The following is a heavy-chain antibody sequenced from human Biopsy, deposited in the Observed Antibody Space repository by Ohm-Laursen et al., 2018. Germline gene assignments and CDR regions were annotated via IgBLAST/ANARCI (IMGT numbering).Heavy chain of an antibody. J-gene: IGHJ3*02. V-gene: IGHV3-53*01. D-gene: IGHD3-22*01. CDR2: IDSGGYT. CDR3: ARSTYYYESSGTRRGLDI. CDR1: GFSFTSYA. Sequence: SLRLSCAASGFSFTSYAMSWVRQAPGKGLEWVSVIDSGGYTHYTDSVKGRFTISRDNSKNTLYLQMNNLSAEDTAVYYCARSTYYYESSGTRRGLDIWGQGTMVTVSS.